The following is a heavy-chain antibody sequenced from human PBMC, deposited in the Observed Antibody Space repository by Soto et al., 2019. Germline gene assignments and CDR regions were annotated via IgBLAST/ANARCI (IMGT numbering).Heavy chain of an antibody. CDR1: GYTFTSYA. CDR3: ARDGEYSSSAADAFDI. Sequence: QVQLVQSGAEVKKPGASVKVSCKASGYTFTSYAMHWVRQAPGQRLEWMGWINAGNGNTKYSQKFQGRVTITRDTSASTAYMELSSLRSEDTAVYYCARDGEYSSSAADAFDILGQGTMVTVSS. D-gene: IGHD6-6*01. V-gene: IGHV1-3*01. J-gene: IGHJ3*02. CDR2: INAGNGNT.